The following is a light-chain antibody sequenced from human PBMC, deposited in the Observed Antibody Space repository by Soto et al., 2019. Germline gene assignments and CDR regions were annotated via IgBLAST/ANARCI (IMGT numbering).Light chain of an antibody. V-gene: IGKV3-20*01. CDR1: QGLXSGR. J-gene: IGKJ1*01. CDR2: YAS. CDR3: QQYGNAMWT. Sequence: IVLTQCPYPLTLSPGESPTLYCRDSQGLXSGRLAWHQQKPGQAPRLGXVYASNMASGTPERLTGSGSVTDFTLTIARLESEDFAVYYCQQYGNAMWTFGQGTKVDIK.